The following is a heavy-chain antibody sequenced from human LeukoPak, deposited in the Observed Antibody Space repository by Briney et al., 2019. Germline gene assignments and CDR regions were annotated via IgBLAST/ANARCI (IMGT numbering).Heavy chain of an antibody. CDR3: ARVHSSGYYNAFDI. D-gene: IGHD3-22*01. J-gene: IGHJ3*02. CDR2: ISSSSSYI. Sequence: GGSLRLSCAASGFTFSSYSMNWVRQAPGKGLEWVSSISSSSSYIYYADSVKGRFTISRDNAKNSLYLQMNSLRAEDTAVYYCARVHSSGYYNAFDIWGQGTMVTVSA. V-gene: IGHV3-21*01. CDR1: GFTFSSYS.